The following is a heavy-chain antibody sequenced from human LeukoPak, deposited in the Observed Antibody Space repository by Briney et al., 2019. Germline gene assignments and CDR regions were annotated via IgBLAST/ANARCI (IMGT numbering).Heavy chain of an antibody. CDR1: GGSISSYY. D-gene: IGHD6-19*01. CDR2: IYYSGST. Sequence: PSETLPLTCTVSGGSISSYYWSWIRQPPGKGLEWIGYIYYSGSTNYNPSLKSRVTISVDTSKNQLSLKLSSVTAADTAVYYCARGPGGWSKTWGQGTLVTVSS. V-gene: IGHV4-59*08. CDR3: ARGPGGWSKT. J-gene: IGHJ5*02.